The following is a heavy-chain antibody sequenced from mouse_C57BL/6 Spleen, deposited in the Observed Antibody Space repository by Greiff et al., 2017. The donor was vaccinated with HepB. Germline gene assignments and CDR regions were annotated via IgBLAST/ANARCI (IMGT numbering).Heavy chain of an antibody. V-gene: IGHV5-12*01. CDR3: ARHEYLLWNFGYFDV. J-gene: IGHJ1*03. D-gene: IGHD1-1*02. CDR2: ISNGGGST. CDR1: GFTFSDYY. Sequence: EVQRVESGGGLVQPGGSLKLSCAASGFTFSDYYMYWVRQTPEKRLEWVAYISNGGGSTYYPDTVKGRFTISRDNAKNTLYLQMSSMKSEDTAMYYCARHEYLLWNFGYFDVWGTRTTVTVSS.